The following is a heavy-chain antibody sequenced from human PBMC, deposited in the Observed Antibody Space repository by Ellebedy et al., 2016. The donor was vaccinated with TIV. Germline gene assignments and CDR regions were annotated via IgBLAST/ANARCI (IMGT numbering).Heavy chain of an antibody. J-gene: IGHJ6*02. CDR3: ARGRRFFYYYGMDV. Sequence: MPSETLSLTCAVYGGSFSGYYWTRIRQPPGKGLEWIGDINHSGSTNYNPSLKSRVTISVDTSKNQFSLKLSSVTAADTAVYYCARGRRFFYYYGMDVWGQGTTVTVSS. V-gene: IGHV4-34*01. CDR2: INHSGST. D-gene: IGHD3-3*01. CDR1: GGSFSGYY.